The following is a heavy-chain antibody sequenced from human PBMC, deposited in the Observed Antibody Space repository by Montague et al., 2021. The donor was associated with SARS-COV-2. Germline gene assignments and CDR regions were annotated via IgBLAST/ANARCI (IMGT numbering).Heavy chain of an antibody. CDR1: GGSFSGYY. D-gene: IGHD2-2*02. Sequence: SETLSLTCAVYGGSFSGYYWNWIRQPPGKGLEWIGEINHSGSANYNPSPKRRVTISVDTSKNQFSLKLNSVTAADTAVYYCARLGEGVVPAPILGVGPYYSYFYMDVWGKGATVTVSS. J-gene: IGHJ6*03. CDR3: ARLGEGVVPAPILGVGPYYSYFYMDV. V-gene: IGHV4-34*01. CDR2: INHSGSA.